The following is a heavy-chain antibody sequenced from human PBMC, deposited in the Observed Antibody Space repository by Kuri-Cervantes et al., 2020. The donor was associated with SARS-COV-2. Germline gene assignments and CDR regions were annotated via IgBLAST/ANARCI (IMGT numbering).Heavy chain of an antibody. CDR3: AREVRGYHYGYFDY. V-gene: IGHV4-39*07. D-gene: IGHD5-18*01. CDR1: GASISSSTYY. CDR2: IYESGDT. J-gene: IGHJ4*02. Sequence: SETLSLTCTVSGASISSSTYYWGWIRQSPGKGLEWLGSIYESGDTYYSSSLKSRLSLSVDTSKNQFSLKLNSVTAADTAVYYCAREVRGYHYGYFDYWGQGALVTVSS.